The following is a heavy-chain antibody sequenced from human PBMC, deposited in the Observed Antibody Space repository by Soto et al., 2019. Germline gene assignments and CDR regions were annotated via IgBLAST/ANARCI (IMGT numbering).Heavy chain of an antibody. Sequence: SETLSLTCAVYGGSFSGYYWSWIRQPPGKGLEWIGEINHSGSTNYNPSLKSRVTISVDTSKNQFSLKLSSVTAADTAVYYCARGQRITMVRGVITTKGSDYWGQGNLVTVSS. CDR1: GGSFSGYY. CDR3: ARGQRITMVRGVITTKGSDY. D-gene: IGHD3-10*01. J-gene: IGHJ4*02. CDR2: INHSGST. V-gene: IGHV4-34*01.